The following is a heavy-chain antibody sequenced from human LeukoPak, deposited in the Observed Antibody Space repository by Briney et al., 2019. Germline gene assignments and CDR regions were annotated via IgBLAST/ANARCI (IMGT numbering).Heavy chain of an antibody. CDR3: ATTSPQVWFDP. V-gene: IGHV5-51*01. Sequence: GESLKISCKGSGYLFNSRWIAWVRQMPGKGLEWMGIIYPGDSDARYSPSFQGQVTTSVDKSISTAYLQWRSLKASDTAIYYCATTSPQVWFDPWGQGTLVTVSA. CDR1: GYLFNSRW. CDR2: IYPGDSDA. J-gene: IGHJ5*02.